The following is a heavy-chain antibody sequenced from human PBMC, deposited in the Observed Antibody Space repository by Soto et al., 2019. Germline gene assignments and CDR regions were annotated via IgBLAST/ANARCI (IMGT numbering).Heavy chain of an antibody. CDR1: GFTFSSYA. D-gene: IGHD1-20*01. V-gene: IGHV3-23*01. J-gene: IGHJ5*02. CDR2: ISGSGDST. Sequence: PWGSLRLSCAASGFTFSSYAMNWFRQTPVKGLEWVSAISGSGDSTYYADSVKGRFTISRDNSKNTLSLQMNSLRAEDTAVYYCAKDNWNDALSWFDPWGQGTLVTVSS. CDR3: AKDNWNDALSWFDP.